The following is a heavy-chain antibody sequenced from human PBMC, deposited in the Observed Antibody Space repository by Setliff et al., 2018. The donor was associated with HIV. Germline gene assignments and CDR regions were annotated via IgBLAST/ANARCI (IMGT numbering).Heavy chain of an antibody. D-gene: IGHD3-9*01. V-gene: IGHV4-61*09. CDR1: GVSITSSNYY. CDR2: IDTTGRAKYKPSL. J-gene: IGHJ4*02. CDR3: ARAARYYDILTGYSNQAYFNS. Sequence: SETLSLTSSVSGVSITSSNYYWTWIRQPAGKGLEWIGHIDTTGRAKYKPSLKYNPSIKSRVTISVDTSRKQFSLRLNSVTAADTALYYCARAARYYDILTGYSNQAYFNSWGLGILVTVSS.